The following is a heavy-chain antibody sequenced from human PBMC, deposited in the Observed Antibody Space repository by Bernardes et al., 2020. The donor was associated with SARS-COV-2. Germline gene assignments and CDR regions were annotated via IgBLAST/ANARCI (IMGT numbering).Heavy chain of an antibody. V-gene: IGHV3-53*01. CDR2: IYVNSNT. Sequence: GRSLRVSCAASELLVESNYMSWVRETPGKGLEWVAVIYVNSNTQYADSVKDRFTISRDNSKNTLYLQMSSLRAEDTAVYYCTRGGPRSVMDYWGQGTLVTVSS. D-gene: IGHD3-16*01. CDR1: ELLVESNY. CDR3: TRGGPRSVMDY. J-gene: IGHJ4*02.